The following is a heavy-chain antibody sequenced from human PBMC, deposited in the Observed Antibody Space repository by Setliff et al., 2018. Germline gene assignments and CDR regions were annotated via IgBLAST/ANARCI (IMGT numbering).Heavy chain of an antibody. CDR1: DASIGGSGYY. Sequence: SETLSLTCTVSDASIGGSGYYWGWIRQPPGKGPEWIGNIHYSGSTHYNPSLKSRVTISVDTSKNQFSLKLSSVTAADTALYYCARVRSYGSGNYYYYYYDMDVWGQGTTVTVSS. CDR3: ARVRSYGSGNYYYYYYDMDV. J-gene: IGHJ6*02. D-gene: IGHD3-10*01. CDR2: IHYSGST. V-gene: IGHV4-39*07.